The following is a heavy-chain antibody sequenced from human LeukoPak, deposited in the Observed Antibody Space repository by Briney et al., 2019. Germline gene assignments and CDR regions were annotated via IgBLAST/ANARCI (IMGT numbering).Heavy chain of an antibody. Sequence: PGGSLRLSCAASGFTFSSYAMSWVRQAPGKGLEWVSGISGSGGSTYYADSMKGRFTISGDNSKNTLYLQINSLRAEDTAVYYCAKMPVSYSSGWSNLDYWGQGTLVTVSS. CDR1: GFTFSSYA. CDR3: AKMPVSYSSGWSNLDY. D-gene: IGHD6-19*01. J-gene: IGHJ4*02. CDR2: ISGSGGST. V-gene: IGHV3-23*01.